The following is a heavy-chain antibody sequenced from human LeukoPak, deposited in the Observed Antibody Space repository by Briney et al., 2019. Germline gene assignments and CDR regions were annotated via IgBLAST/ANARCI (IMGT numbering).Heavy chain of an antibody. CDR2: TNPSAGST. V-gene: IGHV1-46*01. Sequence: ASVKVSCKASGYTFTSYYIHWVRQAPGQGLEWMGITNPSAGSTSYAQKFQGRVTITADESTSTAYMELSSLRSEDTAVYYCARYDSSGFGYYYYGMDVWGQGTTVTVSS. CDR1: GYTFTSYY. CDR3: ARYDSSGFGYYYYGMDV. D-gene: IGHD3-22*01. J-gene: IGHJ6*02.